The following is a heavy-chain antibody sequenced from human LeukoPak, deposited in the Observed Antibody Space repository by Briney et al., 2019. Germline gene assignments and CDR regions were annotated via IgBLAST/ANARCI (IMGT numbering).Heavy chain of an antibody. D-gene: IGHD3-9*01. Sequence: SVKVSCKASGGTFSSYAISWVRQAPGQGLEWMGGIIPIFGTANYAQKFQGRVTITADKSTSTAYMELSSLRSEDTAVYYCARDMAWSDNLNLLLTEDWLDPWGQGTLVTVSS. CDR2: IIPIFGTA. CDR1: GGTFSSYA. V-gene: IGHV1-69*06. CDR3: ARDMAWSDNLNLLLTEDWLDP. J-gene: IGHJ5*02.